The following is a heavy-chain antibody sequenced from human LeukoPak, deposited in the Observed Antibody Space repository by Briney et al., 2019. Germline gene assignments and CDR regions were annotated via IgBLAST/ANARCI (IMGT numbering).Heavy chain of an antibody. V-gene: IGHV4-34*01. CDR1: GGSFSGYY. CDR2: INHSGST. D-gene: IGHD6-19*01. Sequence: PSETLSLTCAVYGGSFSGYYWSWIRQPPGKGLEWIGEINHSGSTNYNPSLKSRVTISVDTSKNQFSLKLSSVTAADTAVYYCARGKQWLAYWGQGTPVTVSS. J-gene: IGHJ4*02. CDR3: ARGKQWLAY.